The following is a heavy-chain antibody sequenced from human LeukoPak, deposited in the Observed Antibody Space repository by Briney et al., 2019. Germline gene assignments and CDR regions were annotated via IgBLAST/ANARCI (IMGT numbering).Heavy chain of an antibody. Sequence: ASVKVSCKASGGTFSSYAISWVRQAPGQGLEWMGRIITILGIANYAQKYQGRVTITADKSTCTAYMELSSLRSEDTAVYYCARAYSGSYYLAAFDIWGQGTMVTVSS. CDR1: GGTFSSYA. CDR3: ARAYSGSYYLAAFDI. J-gene: IGHJ3*02. CDR2: IITILGIA. D-gene: IGHD1-26*01. V-gene: IGHV1-69*04.